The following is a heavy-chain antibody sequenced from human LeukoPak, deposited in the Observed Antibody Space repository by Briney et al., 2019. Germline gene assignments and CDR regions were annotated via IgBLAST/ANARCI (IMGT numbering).Heavy chain of an antibody. D-gene: IGHD2-2*01. V-gene: IGHV3-30*03. CDR2: ISYDGSNK. CDR3: ARARYCSSTSCPELYFDY. J-gene: IGHJ4*02. Sequence: PGGSLRLSCAASGFTFSSYSMNWVRQAPGKGLEWVAVISYDGSNKYYADSVKGRFTISRDNSKNTLYLQMNSLRAEDTAVYYCARARYCSSTSCPELYFDYWGQGTLVTVSS. CDR1: GFTFSSYS.